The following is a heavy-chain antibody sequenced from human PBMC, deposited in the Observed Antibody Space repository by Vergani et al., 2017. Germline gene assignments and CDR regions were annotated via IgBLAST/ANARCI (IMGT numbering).Heavy chain of an antibody. D-gene: IGHD1-1*01. Sequence: QVQLVESEGGVVQPGRSLTLSCVASGFTFSSHGMHWVRQAPSKGLEWVAVIWYDGSNKYYGDSVKGRFTISRDNSKNTLYLQMNSLRVEDTAVYYCARLGNEKRLDSWGQGTLVTVSS. CDR2: IWYDGSNK. V-gene: IGHV3-33*01. CDR1: GFTFSSHG. J-gene: IGHJ5*01. CDR3: ARLGNEKRLDS.